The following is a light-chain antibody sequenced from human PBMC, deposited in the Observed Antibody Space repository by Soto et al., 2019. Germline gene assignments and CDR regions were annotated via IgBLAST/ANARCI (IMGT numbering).Light chain of an antibody. Sequence: DIQMTQSPSSLSSSVGDRVTLTCQASQNVSNYLNWYQQKPGKAAKLLIYDASNLETGVPSRFSGSGSGTDFTFTISSLEPEDIAAYYCQQYDNPPRTFGQGTKLEIK. CDR3: QQYDNPPRT. V-gene: IGKV1-33*01. J-gene: IGKJ2*01. CDR1: QNVSNY. CDR2: DAS.